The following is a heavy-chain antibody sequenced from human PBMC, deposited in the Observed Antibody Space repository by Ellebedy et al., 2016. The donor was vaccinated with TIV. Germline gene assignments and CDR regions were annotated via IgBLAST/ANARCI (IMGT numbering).Heavy chain of an antibody. D-gene: IGHD3-3*01. J-gene: IGHJ6*02. V-gene: IGHV4-34*01. CDR3: ARGQGYWSGYGMDV. Sequence: QTLSLTCAVSGGSFSPYFWTWIRQTPGKGLEWIGEINHSTTNYNPSLKSRVTISIDASKNQFSLNLISVTAADTGVYYCARGQGYWSGYGMDVWGQGTTVTVSS. CDR1: GGSFSPYF. CDR2: INHSTT.